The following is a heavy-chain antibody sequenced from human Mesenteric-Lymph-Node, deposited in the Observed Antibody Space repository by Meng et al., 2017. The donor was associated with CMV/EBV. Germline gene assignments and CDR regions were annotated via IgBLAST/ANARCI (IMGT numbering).Heavy chain of an antibody. CDR3: ARDGDYYDSSGYNPFDY. CDR2: IYYSGST. Sequence: QLQLQGSGAGLVKPSETLSLNGTVSGGSISSSSYYWGWIRQPPGKGLEWIGSIYYSGSTYYNPSLKSRVTISVDTSKNQFSLKLSSVTAADTAVYYCARDGDYYDSSGYNPFDYWGQGTLVTVSS. J-gene: IGHJ4*02. D-gene: IGHD3-22*01. V-gene: IGHV4-39*07. CDR1: GGSISSSSYY.